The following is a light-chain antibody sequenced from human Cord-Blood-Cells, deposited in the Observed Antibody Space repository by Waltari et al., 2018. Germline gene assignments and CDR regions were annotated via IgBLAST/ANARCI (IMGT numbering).Light chain of an antibody. J-gene: IGLJ3*02. CDR1: SSDVGSYNL. CDR3: CSYAGSSNWV. Sequence: PALTQPASVSGSPGPSITISCTGTSSDVGSYNLVSWYQQHPGKAPKLMIYEGSKRPSGFSNRFSGSKSGNTASLTISGLQAEDEADYYCCSYAGSSNWVFGGGTKLTVL. V-gene: IGLV2-23*01. CDR2: EGS.